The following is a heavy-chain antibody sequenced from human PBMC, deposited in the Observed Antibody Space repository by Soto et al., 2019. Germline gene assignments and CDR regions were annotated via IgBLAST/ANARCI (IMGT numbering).Heavy chain of an antibody. CDR3: ARDPGSGSYYGWFDP. CDR2: IYYSGST. V-gene: IGHV4-59*11. D-gene: IGHD3-10*01. J-gene: IGHJ5*02. CDR1: GGSISGHF. Sequence: PSETLSLTCTVSGGSISGHFWSWIRQPPGKGLEWIGYIYYSGSTNYNPSLKSRVTISVDTSKNQFSLKLSSVTAADTAVYYCARDPGSGSYYGWFDPWGQGTLVTVSS.